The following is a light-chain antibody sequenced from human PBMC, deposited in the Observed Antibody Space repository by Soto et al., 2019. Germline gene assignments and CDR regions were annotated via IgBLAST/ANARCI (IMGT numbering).Light chain of an antibody. CDR3: QQYNNLPTWA. Sequence: EIVMTQSPATLSVSPGERATLSCRASQSVSSNLAWYQQKPGQAPRLLIYGASTRATGIPARFSGSGSGTEFTLTISSLQSEDFAVYYCQQYNNLPTWAFGQGTRVDIK. CDR2: GAS. CDR1: QSVSSN. V-gene: IGKV3-15*01. J-gene: IGKJ1*01.